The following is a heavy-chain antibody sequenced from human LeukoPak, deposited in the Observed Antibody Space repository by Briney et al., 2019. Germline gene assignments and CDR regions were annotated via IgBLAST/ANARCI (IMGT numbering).Heavy chain of an antibody. J-gene: IGHJ4*02. CDR3: VSFYETY. V-gene: IGHV3-23*01. Sequence: PGGSLRLSCGTSGFTFSSYAMSWVRQAPGKGLEWVSLITAIAGDTYYADSVKGRFTISRDNAKNTVYLQMNSLRAEDTAVYYCVSFYETYWGRGTLVTVSS. D-gene: IGHD2/OR15-2a*01. CDR2: ITAIAGDT. CDR1: GFTFSSYA.